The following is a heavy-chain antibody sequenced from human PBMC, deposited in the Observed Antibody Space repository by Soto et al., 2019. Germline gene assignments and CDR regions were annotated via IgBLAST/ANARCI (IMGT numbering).Heavy chain of an antibody. CDR2: IYYSGST. J-gene: IGHJ5*02. V-gene: IGHV4-59*01. CDR1: GGSISSYY. D-gene: IGHD2-15*01. Sequence: QVQLQESGPGLVKPSETLSLTCTVSGGSISSYYWSWIRQPPGKGLEWIGYIYYSGSTNYNPSLRRRVHISVDTSKIQFSLKLSSVTAADTAVYYCARKARVGVAAKWVASWFAPWGQGTLVTVSS. CDR3: ARKARVGVAAKWVASWFAP.